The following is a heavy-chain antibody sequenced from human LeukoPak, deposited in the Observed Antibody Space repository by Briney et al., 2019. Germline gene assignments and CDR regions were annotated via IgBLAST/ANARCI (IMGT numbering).Heavy chain of an antibody. D-gene: IGHD3-9*01. CDR2: IYVSGST. Sequence: PSETLSLTCTVSGGSISSHYWSWIRQPAGKGLEWIGRIYVSGSTNYNPSLKSRVTMSMDYSKNQFSLSVTSVTAADTAIYYCGKTDIYFNPIDYWGPGSLVTVSS. J-gene: IGHJ4*02. CDR1: GGSISSHY. V-gene: IGHV4-4*07. CDR3: GKTDIYFNPIDY.